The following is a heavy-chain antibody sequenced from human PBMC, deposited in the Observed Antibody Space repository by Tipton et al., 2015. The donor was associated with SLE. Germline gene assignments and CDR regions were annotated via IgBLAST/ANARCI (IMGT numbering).Heavy chain of an antibody. V-gene: IGHV4-59*01. Sequence: GLVKPSETLSLTCTVSGGSISDSYWSWIRQPPGKGLEWIGYIYYSGSTNYNPSLKSRVTISVDTSKNHFSLKLSSVTASDTAVYYCAREVRNAFDIWGQGTMVTVSS. CDR1: GGSISDSY. J-gene: IGHJ3*02. CDR2: IYYSGST. CDR3: AREVRNAFDI.